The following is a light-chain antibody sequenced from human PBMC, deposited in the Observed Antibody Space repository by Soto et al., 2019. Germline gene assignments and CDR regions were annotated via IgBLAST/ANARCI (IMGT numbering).Light chain of an antibody. J-gene: IGKJ3*01. CDR3: QQYGSSPPFI. Sequence: EIVMTQSPGTLSLSPGERATLSCRASQSVPTYYLAWYQQKPGQAPRLLIYGASSRATDTPDRFSGSGCGTDFTLTISRLEPEDFAVYYCQQYGSSPPFIFGPGTKVDIK. CDR2: GAS. V-gene: IGKV3-20*01. CDR1: QSVPTYY.